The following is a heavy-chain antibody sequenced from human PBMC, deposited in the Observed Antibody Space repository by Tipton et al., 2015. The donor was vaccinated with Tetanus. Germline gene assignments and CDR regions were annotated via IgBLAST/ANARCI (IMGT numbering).Heavy chain of an antibody. CDR2: ISTSSTTI. J-gene: IGHJ3*01. Sequence: PLRLSCAASGFTFNTYNMNWVRQAPGKGLEWVSYISTSSTTIFYADSVRGRFTISRDNAKNSLYLQMNSLRPEDTAVYYCARLGRDSLGAFDVWGQGTLVSVSS. D-gene: IGHD7-27*01. CDR1: GFTFNTYN. CDR3: ARLGRDSLGAFDV. V-gene: IGHV3-48*01.